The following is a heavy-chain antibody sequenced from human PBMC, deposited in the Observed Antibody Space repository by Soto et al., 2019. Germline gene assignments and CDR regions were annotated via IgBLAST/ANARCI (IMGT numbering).Heavy chain of an antibody. Sequence: QVQLVESGGGVVQPGRSLRLSCAASGFTFSSYGMHWVRQALGKGLEWVAVISYDGSNKYYADSVKGRFTISRDNSKNTLYLQMNSLRAEDTAVYYCAKEGLYGDYVDYWGQGTLVTVSS. CDR3: AKEGLYGDYVDY. J-gene: IGHJ4*02. CDR2: ISYDGSNK. V-gene: IGHV3-30*18. D-gene: IGHD4-17*01. CDR1: GFTFSSYG.